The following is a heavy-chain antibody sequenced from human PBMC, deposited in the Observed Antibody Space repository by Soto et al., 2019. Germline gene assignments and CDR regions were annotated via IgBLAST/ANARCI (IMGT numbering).Heavy chain of an antibody. J-gene: IGHJ5*02. CDR3: ARAPAYLHSRANWFDP. CDR2: INAGNGNT. D-gene: IGHD6-13*01. Sequence: ASVKVSCKASGYTFTSYAMHWVRQAPGQRLEWMGWINAGNGNTKYSQKFQGRVTITRDTSASTAYMELSSLRSEDTAVYYCARAPAYLHSRANWFDPWGQGTLVTVSS. V-gene: IGHV1-3*01. CDR1: GYTFTSYA.